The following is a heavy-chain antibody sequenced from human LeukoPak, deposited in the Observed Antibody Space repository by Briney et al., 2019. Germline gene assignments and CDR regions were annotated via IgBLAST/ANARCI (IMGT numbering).Heavy chain of an antibody. V-gene: IGHV4-59*12. CDR3: ARDPAARRGVHFDY. J-gene: IGHJ4*02. Sequence: TASETLSLTCTVSGGSISSYYWSWIRQPPGKGLEWIGDIYYSGSTNYNPSLKSRVTISVDTSKNQFSLQLNSVTPEDTAVYYCARDPAARRGVHFDYWGQGTLVTVSS. D-gene: IGHD6-6*01. CDR2: IYYSGST. CDR1: GGSISSYY.